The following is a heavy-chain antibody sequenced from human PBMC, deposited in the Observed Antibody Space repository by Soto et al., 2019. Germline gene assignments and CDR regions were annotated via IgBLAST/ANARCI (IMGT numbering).Heavy chain of an antibody. Sequence: XASLKISCKGSGYSFTNYWITWVRQMPGKGLEWMGRIDTSDSYIDYSPSFQGHVTISSDKSINTVYLQRSSLEASDTAIYYCARLRDSGTDSNIWIDHWGQGTLVTASS. CDR2: IDTSDSYI. D-gene: IGHD5-12*01. CDR1: GYSFTNYW. V-gene: IGHV5-10-1*01. J-gene: IGHJ5*02. CDR3: ARLRDSGTDSNIWIDH.